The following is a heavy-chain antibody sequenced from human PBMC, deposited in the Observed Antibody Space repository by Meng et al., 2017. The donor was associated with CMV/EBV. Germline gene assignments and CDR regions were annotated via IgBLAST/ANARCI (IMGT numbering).Heavy chain of an antibody. J-gene: IGHJ6*02. V-gene: IGHV3-20*04. CDR1: GFTFDDYG. Sequence: GALRLSCAASGFTFDDYGMSWVRQAPGKGLEWVSGINWNGGSTGYADSVKGRFTISRDNAKNSLYLQMNSLRAEDTAVYYCARRYNWNDGSWGIVVGEDWTPTNYYYYGMDVWGQGTTVTVSS. CDR3: ARRYNWNDGSWGIVVGEDWTPTNYYYYGMDV. D-gene: IGHD1-1*01. CDR2: INWNGGST.